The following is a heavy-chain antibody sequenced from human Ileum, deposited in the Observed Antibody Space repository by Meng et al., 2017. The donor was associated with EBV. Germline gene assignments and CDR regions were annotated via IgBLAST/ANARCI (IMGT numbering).Heavy chain of an antibody. V-gene: IGHV3-21*01. CDR1: GFTFSAYT. Sequence: EVHQGESGGGRAEPGVSLGLTCTASGFTFSAYTMTWVRQATGKGLEWVSSISGSSTYLYYAESLKGRFTTSRDNAKNSLYLQMTSLRAEDTAVYYCTRGINNDFWGQGTLVTVSS. D-gene: IGHD2-21*01. J-gene: IGHJ4*02. CDR2: ISGSSTYL. CDR3: TRGINNDF.